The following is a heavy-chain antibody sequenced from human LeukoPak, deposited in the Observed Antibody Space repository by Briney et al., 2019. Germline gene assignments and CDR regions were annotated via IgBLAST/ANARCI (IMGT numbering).Heavy chain of an antibody. V-gene: IGHV3-23*01. CDR2: ISGSGGST. J-gene: IGHJ4*02. CDR1: GFTFSSYA. CDR3: ATDSCSGGSCYSG. Sequence: SGGSLRLSCAASGFTFSSYAMSWVRQAPGKGLEWVSAISGSGGSTYYADSVKGRFTISRDNSKNTLYLQMNSLRAEDTAVYYCATDSCSGGSCYSGWGQGTLVTVSS. D-gene: IGHD2-15*01.